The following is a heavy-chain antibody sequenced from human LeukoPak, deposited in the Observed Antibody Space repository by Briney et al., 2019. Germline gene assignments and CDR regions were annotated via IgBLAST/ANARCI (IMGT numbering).Heavy chain of an antibody. V-gene: IGHV4-4*07. CDR3: ATGDGYNSYYFNQ. Sequence: SETLSLTCTVSGGSIRSNYYWSWIRQPAGKGLEWIGRIYNSGSTKYNPSLKSRVTISVDTSKNQFSLKLSSVTAADTAVYYCATGDGYNSYYFNQWGQGILVTVSS. D-gene: IGHD5-24*01. CDR1: GGSIRSNYY. J-gene: IGHJ4*02. CDR2: IYNSGST.